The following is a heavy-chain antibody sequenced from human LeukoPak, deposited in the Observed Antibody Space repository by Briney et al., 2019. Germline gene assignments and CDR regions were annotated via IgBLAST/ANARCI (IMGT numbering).Heavy chain of an antibody. D-gene: IGHD3-22*01. CDR1: GGSISSYY. CDR3: ARGGYYDSSGYYYKRHLDY. V-gene: IGHV4-4*07. Sequence: SETLSLTCTVSGGSISSYYWSWIRQTAGKGLEWIGRIYTSGSTNYNPSLKSRVTMSVDTSKNQFSLKLSSVTAADTAVYYCARGGYYDSSGYYYKRHLDYWGQGTLVTVSS. CDR2: IYTSGST. J-gene: IGHJ4*02.